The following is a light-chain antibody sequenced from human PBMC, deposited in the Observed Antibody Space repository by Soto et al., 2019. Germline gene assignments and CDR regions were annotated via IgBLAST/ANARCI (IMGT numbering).Light chain of an antibody. CDR1: SSNIGAGYD. CDR2: GNT. Sequence: QSVLTQPPSVSGAPGQRVTISCTGSSSNIGAGYDVHWYQQLPGTAPKLLIFGNTNRPSDVPDRFSGSRSGTSASLAITGLQADDEADYYCQSYASSLSAVVFGGGTKLTVL. V-gene: IGLV1-40*01. CDR3: QSYASSLSAVV. J-gene: IGLJ2*01.